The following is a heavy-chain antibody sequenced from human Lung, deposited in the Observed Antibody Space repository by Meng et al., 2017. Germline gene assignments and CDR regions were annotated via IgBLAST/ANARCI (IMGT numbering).Heavy chain of an antibody. V-gene: IGHV3-21*01. CDR2: ISSDSRYI. Sequence: EVQLVESGGGLVTPGGSLRLSCAASGFTFSNYSMSWVRLAPGKELEWVSSISSDSRYIFYADSVKGRFTISRDNGKKLLYLQMNSLSPEDTAVFYCARFETVGVATGDFWGQGTLVTVSS. CDR1: GFTFSNYS. J-gene: IGHJ4*02. D-gene: IGHD2-15*01. CDR3: ARFETVGVATGDF.